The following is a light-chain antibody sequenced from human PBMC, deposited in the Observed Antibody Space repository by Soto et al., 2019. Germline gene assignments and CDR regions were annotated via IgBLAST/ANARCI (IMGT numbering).Light chain of an antibody. CDR1: QSISSW. V-gene: IGKV1-5*03. Sequence: DIQMTQSPSTLSASVGDRVTITCRASQSISSWLAWYQQKPGKAPKLLIYKASSLESGVPSRFGGSGSGTEFTLTISSLQPDDFATYYCQQYNSYLYTFGQGTKLESK. CDR3: QQYNSYLYT. CDR2: KAS. J-gene: IGKJ2*01.